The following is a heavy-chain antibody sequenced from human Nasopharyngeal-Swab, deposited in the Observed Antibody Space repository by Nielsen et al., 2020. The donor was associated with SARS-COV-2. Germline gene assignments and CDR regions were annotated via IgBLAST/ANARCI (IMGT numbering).Heavy chain of an antibody. Sequence: SETRSLTCTVSGGSISSYYWSWIRQPPGEGLEWIGHIYHSGSANYSPSLKSRVTISVDTSKNQFSLKLSSVTAADTALYYCARGSRGGTTSYYYYYYMDVWGKGTTVTVSS. J-gene: IGHJ6*03. D-gene: IGHD1-1*01. V-gene: IGHV4-59*01. CDR1: GGSISSYY. CDR3: ARGSRGGTTSYYYYYYMDV. CDR2: IYHSGSA.